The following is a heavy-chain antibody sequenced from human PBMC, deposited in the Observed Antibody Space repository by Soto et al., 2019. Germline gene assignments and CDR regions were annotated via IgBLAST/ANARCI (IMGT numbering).Heavy chain of an antibody. CDR2: IKQDGSEK. V-gene: IGHV3-7*01. CDR1: GFTFSSYW. D-gene: IGHD3-22*01. CDR3: ARDGLLYYYDSSGYYYDY. Sequence: TGGSLRLSCAASGFTFSSYWMSWVRQAPGKGLEWVANIKQDGSEKYYVDSVKGRFTISRDNAKNSLYLQMNSLRAEDTAVYYCARDGLLYYYDSSGYYYDYWGQGTLVTVSS. J-gene: IGHJ4*02.